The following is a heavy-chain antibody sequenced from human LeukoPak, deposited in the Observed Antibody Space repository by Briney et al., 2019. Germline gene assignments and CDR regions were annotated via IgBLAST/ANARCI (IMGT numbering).Heavy chain of an antibody. CDR2: ISGSGGST. D-gene: IGHD6-19*01. Sequence: GGSLRLSCAASGFTFSSYALSWVRQAPGKGLECVSAISGSGGSTYSADSLKGRFTISRDNSKNTLYLQINSLRTDDTAVFYCAKGGLGSAFDNWGQGTLVTVSS. CDR3: AKGGLGSAFDN. CDR1: GFTFSSYA. J-gene: IGHJ4*02. V-gene: IGHV3-23*01.